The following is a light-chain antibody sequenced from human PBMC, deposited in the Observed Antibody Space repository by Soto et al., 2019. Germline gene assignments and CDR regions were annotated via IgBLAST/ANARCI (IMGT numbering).Light chain of an antibody. J-gene: IGKJ2*01. CDR2: DAS. V-gene: IGKV1-39*01. CDR3: QQSGSTPFT. CDR1: QTISTY. Sequence: DIQMTQSPSSLSASVGERVTITCRASQTISTYLIWYQQKPGKAPRLLIYDASSLLSGVPSRFSGSGSGTDFTLTITSLQPEDFSTYYCQQSGSTPFTFGQGTKVEI.